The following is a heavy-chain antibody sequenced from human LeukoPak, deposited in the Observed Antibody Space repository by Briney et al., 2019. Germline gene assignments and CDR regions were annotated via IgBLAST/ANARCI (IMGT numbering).Heavy chain of an antibody. D-gene: IGHD2-2*01. V-gene: IGHV1-69*04. CDR3: ASDVVPAASTDC. Sequence: ASVKVSCTASGYSFTRFGISWVRQAPGQGLEWMGRIIPILGIANYAQKFQGRVTITADKSTSTAYMELSSLRPEDTAVYYCASDVVPAASTDCWGQGTLVTVSS. CDR1: GYSFTRFG. CDR2: IIPILGIA. J-gene: IGHJ4*02.